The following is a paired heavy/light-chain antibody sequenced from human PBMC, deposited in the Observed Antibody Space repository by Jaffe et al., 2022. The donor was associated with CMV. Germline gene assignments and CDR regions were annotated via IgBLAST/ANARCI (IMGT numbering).Light chain of an antibody. V-gene: IGLV6-57*04. J-gene: IGLJ3*02. CDR3: QSYGSIDWV. CDR1: SGSIVSNY. CDR2: GDN. Sequence: NFMLTQPHSVSESPGKTVTISCTRSSGSIVSNYVQWYQQRPGSAPTTVIYGDNQRPSGVPDRFSGSIDSSSNSASLTISGLKTEDEADYYCQSYGSIDWVFGGGTKLTVL.
Heavy chain of an antibody. Sequence: EVQLVQSGAEVKKPGESLKISCQISGYTFSDYWIGWVRQVPGKGLEWMGIINPGDSDTRYSPSFEGQVIVSADRSISTAYLQWSSLRASDTAIYYCARRFKDYYYAIDVWGQGTTVTVSS. CDR2: INPGDSDT. CDR1: GYTFSDYW. V-gene: IGHV5-51*01. J-gene: IGHJ6*02. CDR3: ARRFKDYYYAIDV.